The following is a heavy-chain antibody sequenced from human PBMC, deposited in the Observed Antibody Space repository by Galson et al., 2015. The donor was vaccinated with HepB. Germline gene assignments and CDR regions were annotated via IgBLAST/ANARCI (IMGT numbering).Heavy chain of an antibody. J-gene: IGHJ4*02. CDR1: GYTFTSYD. V-gene: IGHV1-8*01. CDR2: MNPNSGNT. Sequence: SVKVSCKASGYTFTSYDINWVRQATGQGLEWMGWMNPNSGNTGYAQKFQGRVTMTRNTSISTAYMELSSLRSEDTAVYYCARGRHSSGPGGGDYWGQGTLVTVSS. D-gene: IGHD6-19*01. CDR3: ARGRHSSGPGGGDY.